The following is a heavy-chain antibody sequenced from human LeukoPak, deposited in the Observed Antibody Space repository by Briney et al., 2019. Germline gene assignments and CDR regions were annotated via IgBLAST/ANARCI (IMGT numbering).Heavy chain of an antibody. CDR2: ISGGGGST. D-gene: IGHD4-23*01. J-gene: IGHJ4*02. Sequence: PGRSLRLSCAASGFTFSNYAMNWVRQAPGKGLEWVSTISGGGGSTYYADSVKGRFTISRDNSKNTLYLQMNGLRAEDTAVYYCNSQWIYFDYWGQGTLVTVSS. CDR1: GFTFSNYA. V-gene: IGHV3-23*01. CDR3: NSQWIYFDY.